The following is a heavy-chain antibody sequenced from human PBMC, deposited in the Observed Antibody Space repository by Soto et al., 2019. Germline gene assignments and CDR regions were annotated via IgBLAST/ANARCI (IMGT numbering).Heavy chain of an antibody. Sequence: PGESLKISCKGSGYNFISYWISWVRQMPGKGPEWMGRIDPSDSYTNYSPSFQGHVTISADKSISTAYLQWSSLKASDTAMYYCARPYSSGEDTDVWGQGTTVTGSS. CDR3: ARPYSSGEDTDV. CDR1: GYNFISYW. CDR2: IDPSDSYT. J-gene: IGHJ6*02. D-gene: IGHD3-22*01. V-gene: IGHV5-10-1*01.